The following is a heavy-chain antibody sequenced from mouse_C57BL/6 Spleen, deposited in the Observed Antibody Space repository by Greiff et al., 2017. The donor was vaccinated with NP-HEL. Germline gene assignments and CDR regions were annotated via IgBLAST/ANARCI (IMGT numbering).Heavy chain of an antibody. CDR3: ARHYPFPY. V-gene: IGHV5-17*01. Sequence: EVQGVESGGGLVKPGGSLKLSCAASGFTFSDYEMHWVRQAPEKGLEWVAYISSGSSTIYYADTVKGRFTISRDNAKNTLFLQMTSLRSEDTAMYYCARHYPFPYWGQGTLVTISA. CDR2: ISSGSSTI. D-gene: IGHD1-2*01. CDR1: GFTFSDYE. J-gene: IGHJ3*01.